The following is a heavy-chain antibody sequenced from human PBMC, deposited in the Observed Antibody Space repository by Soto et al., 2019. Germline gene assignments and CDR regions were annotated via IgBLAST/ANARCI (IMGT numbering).Heavy chain of an antibody. J-gene: IGHJ6*02. CDR2: IWYDGSNK. D-gene: IGHD2-15*01. CDR3: ARDSIGYGMDV. Sequence: PGGSLRLSCAASGFTFSSYGMHWVRQAPGKGLEWVAVIWYDGSNKYYADSVKGRFTISRDNSKNTLYLQMNSLRAEDTAVYYCARDSIGYGMDVWGQGTTVTVSS. CDR1: GFTFSSYG. V-gene: IGHV3-33*01.